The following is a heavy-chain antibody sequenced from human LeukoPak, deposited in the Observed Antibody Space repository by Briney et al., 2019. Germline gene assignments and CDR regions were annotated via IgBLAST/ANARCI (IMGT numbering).Heavy chain of an antibody. Sequence: GGSLRLSCAASGFTFSDYYMSWIRQAPGKGLEWVSAISGSGDSTYYADSVKGRFTISRDNAKNSLYLQMNSLRAEDTAVYYCATDYGGNGNDYWGQGTLVTVSS. D-gene: IGHD4-23*01. CDR2: ISGSGDST. V-gene: IGHV3-11*04. CDR3: ATDYGGNGNDY. CDR1: GFTFSDYY. J-gene: IGHJ4*02.